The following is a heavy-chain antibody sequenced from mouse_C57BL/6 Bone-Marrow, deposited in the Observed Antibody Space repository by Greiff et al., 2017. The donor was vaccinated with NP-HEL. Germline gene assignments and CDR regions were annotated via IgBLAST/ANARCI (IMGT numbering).Heavy chain of an antibody. Sequence: VQGVESGAELVRPGTSVKMSCKASGYTFTNYWIGWAKQRPGHGLEWIGDIYPGGGYTNYNEKFKGKATLTADKSSSTAYMQFSSLTSEDSAIYYCARETAQAYFDYWGQGTTLTVSS. D-gene: IGHD3-2*02. CDR2: IYPGGGYT. J-gene: IGHJ2*01. CDR1: GYTFTNYW. V-gene: IGHV1-63*01. CDR3: ARETAQAYFDY.